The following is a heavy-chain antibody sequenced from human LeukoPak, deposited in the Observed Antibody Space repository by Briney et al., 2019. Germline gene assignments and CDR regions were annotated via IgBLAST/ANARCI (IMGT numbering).Heavy chain of an antibody. Sequence: PGGSLRLSCAASGFTFDDYAMHWVRQAPGKGLEWVSGISWNSGSIGYADSVKGRFTISRDNSKNTLYLQMNSLRAEDTAVYYCAKDGDSSSWYPALYYYYYGMDVWGQGTTVTVSS. V-gene: IGHV3-9*01. CDR3: AKDGDSSSWYPALYYYYYGMDV. CDR1: GFTFDDYA. D-gene: IGHD6-13*01. J-gene: IGHJ6*02. CDR2: ISWNSGSI.